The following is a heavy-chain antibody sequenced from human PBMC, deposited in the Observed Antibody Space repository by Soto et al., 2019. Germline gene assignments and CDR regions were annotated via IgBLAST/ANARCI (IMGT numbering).Heavy chain of an antibody. V-gene: IGHV4-39*01. CDR2: IYYSGST. J-gene: IGHJ5*02. Sequence: QLQLQESGPGLVKPSETLSLTCTVSGGSVSSSGYYWGWIRQPPGKGLEWIGTIYYSGSTYYNPSLKNRVTISVDTSKNPFSRKLSSVTAADTAVYYCAPSNWFDPWGQGTLVTVSS. CDR1: GGSVSSSGYY. CDR3: APSNWFDP.